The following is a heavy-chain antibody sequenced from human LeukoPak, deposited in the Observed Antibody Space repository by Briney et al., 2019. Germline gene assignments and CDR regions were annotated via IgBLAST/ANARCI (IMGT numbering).Heavy chain of an antibody. V-gene: IGHV3-30*18. CDR2: ISYDGSNK. CDR3: AKERTHYYDSSGSLDY. CDR1: GFTFSSYG. D-gene: IGHD3-22*01. Sequence: GSLRLSCAASGFTFSSYGMHWVRQAPGKGLEWVAVISYDGSNKYYADSVKGRFTISRDNSKNTLYLQMNSLRAEDTAVYYCAKERTHYYDSSGSLDYWGQGTPVTVSS. J-gene: IGHJ4*02.